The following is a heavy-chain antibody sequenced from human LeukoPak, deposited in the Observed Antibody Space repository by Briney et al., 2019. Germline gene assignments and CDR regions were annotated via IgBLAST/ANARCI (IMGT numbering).Heavy chain of an antibody. Sequence: GESLKISCKGSGYTFTSYWIGWVRQMPGKGLEWMGIIHPGDSDTRYSPSFEGQVTISADKSFSTAYLQWSSLKASDTAMYYCARTDCSGDSCNFYYWGQGTLVTVSS. CDR1: GYTFTSYW. CDR2: IHPGDSDT. D-gene: IGHD2-15*01. V-gene: IGHV5-51*01. J-gene: IGHJ4*02. CDR3: ARTDCSGDSCNFYY.